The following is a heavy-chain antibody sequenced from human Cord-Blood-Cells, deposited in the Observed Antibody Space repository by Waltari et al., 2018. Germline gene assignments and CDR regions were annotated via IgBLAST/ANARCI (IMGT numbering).Heavy chain of an antibody. V-gene: IGHV3-53*01. CDR3: ARDNWNYDAFDI. J-gene: IGHJ3*02. D-gene: IGHD1-7*01. Sequence: EGQLVESGGGLIEPGGSLRLSWAASGFTVSSNYMSWVRQAPGKGLEWVSVIYSGGSTYYADSVKGRFTISRDNSKNTLYLQMNSLRAEDTAVYYCARDNWNYDAFDIWGQGTMVTVSS. CDR2: IYSGGST. CDR1: GFTVSSNY.